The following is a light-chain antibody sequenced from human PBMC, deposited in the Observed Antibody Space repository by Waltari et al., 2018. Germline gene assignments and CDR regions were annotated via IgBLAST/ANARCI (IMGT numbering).Light chain of an antibody. V-gene: IGLV2-11*01. J-gene: IGLJ2*01. CDR1: SSDVGGYNY. Sequence: QSALTQPRSVSGSPGQSVTISCTGTSSDVGGYNYVSWYQQHPGKAPKLMIYDGSKRPSGVPDRFSGSKSGNTASLTISGLQAEYEADYYCCSYAGSYGVFGGGTKLTVL. CDR3: CSYAGSYGV. CDR2: DGS.